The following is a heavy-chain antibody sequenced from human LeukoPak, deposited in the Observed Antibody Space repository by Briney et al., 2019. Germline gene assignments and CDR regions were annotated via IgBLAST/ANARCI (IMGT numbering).Heavy chain of an antibody. CDR3: ARYGGGYSYGYGDF. CDR1: GFTVSINY. D-gene: IGHD5-18*01. J-gene: IGHJ4*02. V-gene: IGHV3-53*01. CDR2: IYSGGST. Sequence: GGSLRLSCAASGFTVSINYMSLVRQAPGKGLEWVSVIYSGGSTYYADSVKGRFTISRDNSKNTVYLQMNSLRAEDTAVYYCARYGGGYSYGYGDFWGQGTLVTVSS.